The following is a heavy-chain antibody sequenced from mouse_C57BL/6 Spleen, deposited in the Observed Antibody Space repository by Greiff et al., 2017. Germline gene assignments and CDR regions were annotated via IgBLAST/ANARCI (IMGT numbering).Heavy chain of an antibody. V-gene: IGHV1-69*01. CDR3: ARRGGYDHFDY. D-gene: IGHD2-2*01. CDR1: GYTFTSYW. CDR2: IDPFDSYT. Sequence: QVQLQQPGAELVMPGASVKLSCKASGYTFTSYWMHWVKQRPGQGLEWIGEIDPFDSYTNYNQKFKGKSTLTVDKSSSTAYMPLSGLTSEDSAVYYCARRGGYDHFDYWGQGTTLTVSS. J-gene: IGHJ2*01.